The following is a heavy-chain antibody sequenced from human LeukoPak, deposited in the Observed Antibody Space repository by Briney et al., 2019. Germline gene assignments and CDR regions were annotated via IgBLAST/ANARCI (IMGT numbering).Heavy chain of an antibody. V-gene: IGHV3-9*01. CDR2: ISWNSGSI. CDR1: GFNFDDYA. J-gene: IGHJ4*02. D-gene: IGHD3-10*01. CDR3: ARSNLYGSGSYYEFDY. Sequence: GGSLRLSCAASGFNFDDYAMHWVWQAPGKGLEWVSGISWNSGSIGYADSVKGRFTISRDNAKNSLYLQMNSLRAEDTALYYCARSNLYGSGSYYEFDYWGQGTLVTVSS.